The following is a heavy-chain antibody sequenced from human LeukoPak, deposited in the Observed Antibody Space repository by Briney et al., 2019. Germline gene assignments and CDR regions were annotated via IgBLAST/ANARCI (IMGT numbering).Heavy chain of an antibody. CDR3: AKGLEQLVDLGSDY. V-gene: IGHV3-23*01. CDR1: GVTLSNYA. D-gene: IGHD6-13*01. J-gene: IGHJ4*02. CDR2: ISGSGGST. Sequence: GGSLRLSCVASGVTLSNYAMSWVRQAPGKGLEWVSAISGSGGSTYYADSVKGRFTISRDNSKNTLYLQMNSLRAEDTAVYYCAKGLEQLVDLGSDYWGQGTLVTVSS.